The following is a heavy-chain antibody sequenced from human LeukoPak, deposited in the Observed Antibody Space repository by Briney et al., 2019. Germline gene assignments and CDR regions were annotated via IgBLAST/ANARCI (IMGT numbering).Heavy chain of an antibody. D-gene: IGHD3-22*01. V-gene: IGHV3-23*01. CDR3: AKDTFSLDYYDSSGYYFDY. J-gene: IGHJ4*02. CDR2: ISGSGGST. CDR1: GFTFSSYA. Sequence: GGSLRLSCAASGFTFSSYAMSWVRQAPGKGLEWVSAISGSGGSTYYADSVKGRFTISRDNSKNTLYLQMNSLRAEDTAVYYCAKDTFSLDYYDSSGYYFDYWGQGTLATVSS.